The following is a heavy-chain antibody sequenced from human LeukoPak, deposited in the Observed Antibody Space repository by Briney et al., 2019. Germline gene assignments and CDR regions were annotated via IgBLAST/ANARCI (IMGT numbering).Heavy chain of an antibody. D-gene: IGHD3-3*01. J-gene: IGHJ4*02. CDR3: ARGIDYDFWSGYYG. V-gene: IGHV3-30*04. CDR2: ISYDGSNK. CDR1: GFTFSSYA. Sequence: GRSLRLSCAASGFTFSSYAMHWVRQAPGKGLEWVAVISYDGSNKYYADSVKGRFTISRDNSKNTLYLQMNSLRAEDTAVYYCARGIDYDFWSGYYGWGQGTLVTVSS.